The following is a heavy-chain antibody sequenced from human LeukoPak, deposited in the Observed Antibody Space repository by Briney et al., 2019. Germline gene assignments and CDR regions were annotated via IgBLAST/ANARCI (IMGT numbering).Heavy chain of an antibody. CDR2: ISGSGGST. J-gene: IGHJ4*02. CDR3: AKIPSGWYGNFDY. V-gene: IGHV3-23*01. D-gene: IGHD6-19*01. CDR1: GFTCSSYA. Sequence: GGSLRLSCAASGFTCSSYAMSWVRQAPGKGLEWVSAISGSGGSTYYADSVKGRFTISRDNSKNTLYLQMNSLRAEDTAVYYCAKIPSGWYGNFDYWGQGTLVTVSS.